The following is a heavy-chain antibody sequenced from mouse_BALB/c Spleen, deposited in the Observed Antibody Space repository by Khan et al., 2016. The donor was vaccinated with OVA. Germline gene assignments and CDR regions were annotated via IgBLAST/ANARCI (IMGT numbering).Heavy chain of an antibody. Sequence: EVQLQESGPGLVKPSQSLSLTCTVTGYSITSDYAWNWIRQFPGNRLEWMGYINYSGSTSKKPSLKSRMSITRDTSKNQIFLQLNSGTTEDTATYYCVRGRSYWGQGTLVTVSA. CDR3: VRGRSY. V-gene: IGHV3-2*02. J-gene: IGHJ3*01. CDR2: INYSGST. CDR1: GYSITSDYA.